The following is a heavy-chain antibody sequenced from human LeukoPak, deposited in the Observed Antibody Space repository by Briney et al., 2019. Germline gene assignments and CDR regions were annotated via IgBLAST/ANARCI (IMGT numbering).Heavy chain of an antibody. CDR2: IYSSGST. J-gene: IGHJ5*02. CDR1: GGFLSNYY. V-gene: IGHV4-4*07. CDR3: ARDSSTWYTGPNWFDP. D-gene: IGHD6-13*01. Sequence: SETLSLTCFVSGGFLSNYYWSWLRQPAGQGLEWIGRIYSSGSTNYNPSLKSRVHMSVDTSKNQFSLKLNSVTAADTAVYFCARDSSTWYTGPNWFDPWGQGTLVTVSS.